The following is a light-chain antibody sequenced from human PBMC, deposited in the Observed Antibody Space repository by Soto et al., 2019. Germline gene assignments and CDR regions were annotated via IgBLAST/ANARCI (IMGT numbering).Light chain of an antibody. J-gene: IGKJ5*01. Sequence: EIVMTQSPATLSVSPGERVTLSCRASQSVSSNYLAWYRQKPGQAPRLLIYGAYSRATGIQDRFSGSGSGTDFTLTIRRLEPEDFVVYYCQQYDRSPITFGQGTRLEIK. CDR1: QSVSSNY. CDR2: GAY. CDR3: QQYDRSPIT. V-gene: IGKV3-20*01.